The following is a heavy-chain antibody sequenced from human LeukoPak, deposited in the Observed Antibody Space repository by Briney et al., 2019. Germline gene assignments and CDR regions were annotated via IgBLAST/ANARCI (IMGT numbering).Heavy chain of an antibody. Sequence: GGSLRLSCAASGSTFDDYAMHWVRQAPGRGLEWVSGISWNSGSIAYADSVKGRFTISRDNAKNSLYLQMNSLRAEDTALYYCAKGLRINKIVVAFDYWGQGTLVTVSS. D-gene: IGHD3-22*01. V-gene: IGHV3-9*01. CDR2: ISWNSGSI. CDR1: GSTFDDYA. CDR3: AKGLRINKIVVAFDY. J-gene: IGHJ4*02.